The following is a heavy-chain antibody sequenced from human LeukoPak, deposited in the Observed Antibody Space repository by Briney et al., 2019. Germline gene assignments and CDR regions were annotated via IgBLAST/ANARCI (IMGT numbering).Heavy chain of an antibody. D-gene: IGHD6-19*01. CDR2: ISGSGGRT. CDR3: AKDGYTEWLGLYYFDY. J-gene: IGHJ4*02. CDR1: GFTYSSYV. V-gene: IGHV3-23*01. Sequence: GGSLRLSCAASGFTYSSYVMSWVRQAPGKGLEWVSGISGSGGRTYYADSVKGRFTISRDNSKNTLYLQMNSLGAEDTAVYYCAKDGYTEWLGLYYFDYWGQGTLVTVSS.